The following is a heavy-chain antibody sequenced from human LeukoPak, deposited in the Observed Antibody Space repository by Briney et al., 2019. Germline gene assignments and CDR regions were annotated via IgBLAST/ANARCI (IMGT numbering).Heavy chain of an antibody. CDR1: GDSMTSHS. J-gene: IGHJ2*01. D-gene: IGHD2-21*01. CDR2: VFYSGVT. CDR3: TRDAHRNNWYFDI. V-gene: IGHV4-59*11. Sequence: PSETPSLTCKVSGDSMTSHSWTWIRQSPGKSLEWIGYVFYSGVTDYNPSLKSRVTISIDTSKLQFSLRLTSVTVADTAVYYCTRDAHRNNWYFDIWGRGTLVTVSS.